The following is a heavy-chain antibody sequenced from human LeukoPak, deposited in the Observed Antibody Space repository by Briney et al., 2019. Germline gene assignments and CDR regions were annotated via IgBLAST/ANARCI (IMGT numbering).Heavy chain of an antibody. CDR2: IYYSGST. Sequence: SETLSLTCTVSGGSISIYYWSWIRQPPGKGLEWIGYIYYSGSTNYNPSLKSRVTISVDTSKNQFSLKLSSVTAADTAVYYCARGGYVLLWFGESDNWFDPWGQGTLVTVSS. CDR1: GGSISIYY. J-gene: IGHJ5*02. V-gene: IGHV4-59*01. D-gene: IGHD3-10*01. CDR3: ARGGYVLLWFGESDNWFDP.